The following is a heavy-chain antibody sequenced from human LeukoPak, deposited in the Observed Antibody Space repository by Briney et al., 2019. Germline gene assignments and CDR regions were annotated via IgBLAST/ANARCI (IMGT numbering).Heavy chain of an antibody. V-gene: IGHV3-30*04. CDR2: ISYDGSNK. CDR1: GFTFSSYD. Sequence: GGSLRLSCAASGFTFSSYDMHWVRQAPGKGLEWVAVISYDGSNKYYADSVKGRFTISRDNSKNTLYLQMNSLRAEDTAVYYCARAKGVYCSGGSCYSSPFDYWGQGTLVTVSS. D-gene: IGHD2-15*01. CDR3: ARAKGVYCSGGSCYSSPFDY. J-gene: IGHJ4*02.